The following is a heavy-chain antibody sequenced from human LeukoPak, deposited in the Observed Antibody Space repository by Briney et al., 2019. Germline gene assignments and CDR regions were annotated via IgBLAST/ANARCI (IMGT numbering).Heavy chain of an antibody. V-gene: IGHV4-59*01. CDR2: IYYGGST. CDR1: GGSISSYY. Sequence: SETLSLTCTVSGGSISSYYWSWIRQPPGKGLEWIGYIYYGGSTNYNPSLKSRVTISVDTSKNQFSLKLSSVTAAGTAVYYCAAYYYGSGRKFDYWGQGTLVTASS. D-gene: IGHD3-10*01. CDR3: AAYYYGSGRKFDY. J-gene: IGHJ4*02.